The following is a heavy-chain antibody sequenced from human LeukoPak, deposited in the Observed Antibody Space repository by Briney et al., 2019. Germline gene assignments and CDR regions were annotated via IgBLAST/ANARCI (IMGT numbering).Heavy chain of an antibody. J-gene: IGHJ5*02. CDR3: ARQFDYGDYVRENNWFDP. D-gene: IGHD4-17*01. CDR1: GGSISGNIHY. V-gene: IGHV4-39*01. CDR2: IYYSGST. Sequence: SETLSLTCSVSGGSISGNIHYWGWIRQPPGKGLEWIGSIYYSGSTYYSPSLKSRVTISVDTSKNQFSLKLSSVTAADTAVYYCARQFDYGDYVRENNWFDPWGQGTLVTVSS.